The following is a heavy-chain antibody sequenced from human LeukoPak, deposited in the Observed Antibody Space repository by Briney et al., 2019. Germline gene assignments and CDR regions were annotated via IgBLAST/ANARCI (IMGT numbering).Heavy chain of an antibody. V-gene: IGHV3-23*01. CDR2: IGGSDGST. CDR3: ARRARGMDV. J-gene: IGHJ6*02. Sequence: AGGSLRLSCAASEFTFSSYAMSWVRQAPGKGLEWVSGIGGSDGSTYYVDSVKGRFTISRDNSKNTLSLQMNSLRAEDTAVYHCARRARGMDVWGQGTTVTVSS. CDR1: EFTFSSYA.